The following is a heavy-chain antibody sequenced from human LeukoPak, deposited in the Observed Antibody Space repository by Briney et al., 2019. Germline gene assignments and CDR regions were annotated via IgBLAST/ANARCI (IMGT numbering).Heavy chain of an antibody. Sequence: PSETLSLTCTVSGGSISSYYWSWIRQPPGKGLEWIGYIYYSGSTNYNPSLKSRVTISVDTSKNQFSLKLSSVTAADTAVYYCARLTYNDFWSGYHVETYNWFDPWGQGTLVTVSS. D-gene: IGHD3-3*01. CDR2: IYYSGST. CDR1: GGSISSYY. J-gene: IGHJ5*02. CDR3: ARLTYNDFWSGYHVETYNWFDP. V-gene: IGHV4-59*01.